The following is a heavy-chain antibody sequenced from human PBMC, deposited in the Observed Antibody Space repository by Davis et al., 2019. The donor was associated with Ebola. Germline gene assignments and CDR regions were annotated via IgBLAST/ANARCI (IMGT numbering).Heavy chain of an antibody. CDR1: GGSISSYY. CDR3: ARKMTTVSPTYYYYGMDV. D-gene: IGHD4-17*01. V-gene: IGHV4-34*01. J-gene: IGHJ6*02. CDR2: INHSGST. Sequence: PSETLSLTCTVSGGSISSYYWSWIRQPPGKGLEWIGEINHSGSTNYNPSLKSRVTISVDTSKNQFSLKLSSVTAADTAVYYCARKMTTVSPTYYYYGMDVWGQGTTVTVSS.